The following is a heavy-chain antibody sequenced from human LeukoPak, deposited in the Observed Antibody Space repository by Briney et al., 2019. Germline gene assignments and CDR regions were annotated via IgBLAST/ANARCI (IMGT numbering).Heavy chain of an antibody. CDR3: ARVGGDFWSGYSWFDP. D-gene: IGHD3-3*01. V-gene: IGHV4-59*01. CDR1: GGSISSYY. J-gene: IGHJ5*02. Sequence: SETLSLTFTVSGGSISSYYWSWIRQPPGKGLEWIGYIYYSGSTNYNPSLKSRVTISVDTSKNQFSLKLSSVTAADTAVYYCARVGGDFWSGYSWFDPWGQGTLVTVSS. CDR2: IYYSGST.